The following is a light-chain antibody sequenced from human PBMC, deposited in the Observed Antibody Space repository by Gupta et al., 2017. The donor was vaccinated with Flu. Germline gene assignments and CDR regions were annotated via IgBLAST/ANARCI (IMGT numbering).Light chain of an antibody. CDR1: QSISSY. CDR2: AAS. J-gene: IGKJ1*01. Sequence: DIQMTQSPSSLSASVGDRVTITCRASQSISSYLNWYQQKPGKAPKLLIYAASSLQSGVPSRFSGSGSGTDFTLTSSILQPEDVATYYCQHSYSTPWTFGQGTKVEIK. CDR3: QHSYSTPWT. V-gene: IGKV1-39*01.